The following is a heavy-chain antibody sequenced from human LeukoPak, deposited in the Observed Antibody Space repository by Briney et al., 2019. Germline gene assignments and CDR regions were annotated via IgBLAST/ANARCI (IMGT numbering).Heavy chain of an antibody. Sequence: GGSLRLSCAASGFTFSSYWMHWVRQAPGKGLVWVSRINSDGSSTSYADSVKGRFTISRDNAKNTLYLQMNSLRAEDTAVYYCARVGYGSPVDFDYWGQGTLVTVSS. J-gene: IGHJ4*02. CDR3: ARVGYGSPVDFDY. V-gene: IGHV3-74*01. CDR1: GFTFSSYW. D-gene: IGHD3-10*01. CDR2: INSDGSST.